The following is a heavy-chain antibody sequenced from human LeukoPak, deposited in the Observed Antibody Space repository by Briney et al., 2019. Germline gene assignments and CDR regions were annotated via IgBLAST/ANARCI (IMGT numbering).Heavy chain of an antibody. Sequence: GGSLRLSCAASGFSFSSYGMHWVRQAPGKGLEWVSSISSSSSYIYYADSVKGRFTISRDNAKNSLYLQMNSLRAEDTAVYYCARVSSGWYYYYYGMDVWGQGTTVTVSS. D-gene: IGHD6-19*01. V-gene: IGHV3-21*01. J-gene: IGHJ6*02. CDR1: GFSFSSYG. CDR2: ISSSSSYI. CDR3: ARVSSGWYYYYYGMDV.